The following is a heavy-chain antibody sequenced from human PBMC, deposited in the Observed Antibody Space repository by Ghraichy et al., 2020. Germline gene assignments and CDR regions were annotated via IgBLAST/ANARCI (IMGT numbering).Heavy chain of an antibody. CDR2: INYSAST. CDR3: ARRVGWYGEFDY. D-gene: IGHD3-10*01. V-gene: IGHV4-39*01. CDR1: GGSISSSSYY. Sequence: SETLSLTCTVSGGSISSSSYYWVWTRQPPGQGLEWIGSINYSASTYYNPSLKSRVTISVDTSKNQFSLKLGSVTAADTSVYYCARRVGWYGEFDYWGQGTLVTVSS. J-gene: IGHJ4*02.